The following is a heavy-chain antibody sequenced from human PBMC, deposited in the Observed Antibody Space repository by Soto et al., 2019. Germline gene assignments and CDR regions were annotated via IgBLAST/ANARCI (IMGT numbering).Heavy chain of an antibody. J-gene: IGHJ5*02. V-gene: IGHV3-30-3*01. CDR1: GFTFSTHA. CDR3: ARDWRTAGTTEWFDP. Sequence: QEQVVESGGGVVQPGRSLRLSCAASGFTFSTHAMHWVRQAPGRGLEWVAIISYDGTTKDYADSVKGRFTISRDNSKNAVYLQMNSLRSEDTALYYCARDWRTAGTTEWFDPWGQGTLVTVSS. CDR2: ISYDGTTK. D-gene: IGHD6-13*01.